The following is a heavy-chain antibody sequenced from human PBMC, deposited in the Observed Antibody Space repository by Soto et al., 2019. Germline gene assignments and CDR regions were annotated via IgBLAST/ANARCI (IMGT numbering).Heavy chain of an antibody. D-gene: IGHD3-3*01. CDR2: IYHSGST. Sequence: KTSETLSLTCAVSGGSISSGVYSWSWIRHPPGNGLEWIGYIYHSGSTYYNQSLKSRVTISVDRSKNQFSLKLSSVTAADTAVYYCARVRYDLWSGYDPYPHVFDMWGQGTLVTV. V-gene: IGHV4-30-2*01. CDR1: GGSISSGVYS. J-gene: IGHJ3*02. CDR3: ARVRYDLWSGYDPYPHVFDM.